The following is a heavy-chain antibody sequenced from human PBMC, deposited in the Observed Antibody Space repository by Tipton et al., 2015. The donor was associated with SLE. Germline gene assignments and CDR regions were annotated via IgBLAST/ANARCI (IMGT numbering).Heavy chain of an antibody. Sequence: TLSLTCAVSGYSISSGYYWGWIRQPPGKGLGWIGSIYHSGSTYYNPSLKSRVTISVDTSKNQFSLKLSPVTAADTAVYYCARVDGSGSYYLLDYWGQGTLVTVSS. CDR3: ARVDGSGSYYLLDY. D-gene: IGHD3-10*01. CDR1: GYSISSGYY. J-gene: IGHJ4*02. CDR2: IYHSGST. V-gene: IGHV4-38-2*01.